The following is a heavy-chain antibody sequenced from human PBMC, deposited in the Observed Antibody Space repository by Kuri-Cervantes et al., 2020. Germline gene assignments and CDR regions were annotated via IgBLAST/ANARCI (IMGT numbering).Heavy chain of an antibody. D-gene: IGHD3-10*01. J-gene: IGHJ6*03. CDR2: INHSGSS. CDR1: GGSFSGYY. Sequence: ESLKISCAVYGGSFSGYYWSWIRQPPGKGLEWIGEINHSGSSNYNPSLKSRVTISVDTSKNQFSLKLNSVTAADTAVYYCAKYGEDGSGSYFRRYYYYYIDVWCKETTVTVSS. V-gene: IGHV4-34*01. CDR3: AKYGEDGSGSYFRRYYYYYIDV.